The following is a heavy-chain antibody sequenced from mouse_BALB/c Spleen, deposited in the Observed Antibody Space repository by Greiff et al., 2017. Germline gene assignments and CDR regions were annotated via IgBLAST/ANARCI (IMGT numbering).Heavy chain of an antibody. CDR1: GYTFTSYW. CDR3: ARNTMITTRAAWFAY. CDR2: INPSTGYT. V-gene: IGHV1-7*01. D-gene: IGHD2-4*01. Sequence: VQLQQSGAELAKPGASVKMSCKASGYTFTSYWMHWVKQRPGQGLEWIGYINPSTGYTEYNQKFKDKATLTADKSSSTAYMQLSSLTSEDSAVYYCARNTMITTRAAWFAYWGQGTLVTVSA. J-gene: IGHJ3*01.